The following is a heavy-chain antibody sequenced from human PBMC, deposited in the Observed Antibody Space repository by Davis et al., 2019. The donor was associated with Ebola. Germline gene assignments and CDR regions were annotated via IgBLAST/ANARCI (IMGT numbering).Heavy chain of an antibody. Sequence: SVKVSCKASGGNFNSYTITWVRQAPGQGIEWMGGIIPMFGQPNYAQKFQGRVTISADASTNPAYMELTSLTSEDTAGYYCTRVGRGVWGTYPPTEYYYGLDVWGQGTTVTV. V-gene: IGHV1-69*13. J-gene: IGHJ6*02. CDR1: GGNFNSYT. CDR3: TRVGRGVWGTYPPTEYYYGLDV. D-gene: IGHD3-16*02. CDR2: IIPMFGQP.